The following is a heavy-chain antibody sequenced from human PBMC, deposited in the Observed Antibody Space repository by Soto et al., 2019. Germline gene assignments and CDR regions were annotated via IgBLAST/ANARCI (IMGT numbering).Heavy chain of an antibody. CDR3: ARELYSCGGDCPYYMDY. J-gene: IGHJ4*02. Sequence: SVEGSCKRSGYPFTDYFIHWGRQAPVQGLEWMGIISLYHHSTSYAQKFQGRLTVTADTSTTTVYMDLSSLTSEDSAVYWCARELYSCGGDCPYYMDYWGQGTLVTVSS. CDR2: ISLYHHST. CDR1: GYPFTDYF. V-gene: IGHV1-46*01. D-gene: IGHD2-21*02.